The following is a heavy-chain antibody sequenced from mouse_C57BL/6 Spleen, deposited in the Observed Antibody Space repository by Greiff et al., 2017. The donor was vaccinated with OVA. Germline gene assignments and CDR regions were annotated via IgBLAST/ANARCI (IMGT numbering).Heavy chain of an antibody. D-gene: IGHD2-1*01. J-gene: IGHJ3*01. V-gene: IGHV1-80*01. Sequence: QVQLQQSGAELVKPGASVKISCKASGYAFSSYWMNWVKQRPGKGLEWIGQIYPGDGDTNYNGKFKGKATLTADKSSSTAYMQLSSLTSEDSAVYFCARWALLGGNQGFAYWGQGTLVTVSA. CDR1: GYAFSSYW. CDR2: IYPGDGDT. CDR3: ARWALLGGNQGFAY.